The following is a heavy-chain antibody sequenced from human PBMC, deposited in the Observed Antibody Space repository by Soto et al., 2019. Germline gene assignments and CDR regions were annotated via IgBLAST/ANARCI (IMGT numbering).Heavy chain of an antibody. V-gene: IGHV6-1*01. CDR1: GDSVSSNSAA. J-gene: IGHJ5*02. CDR2: TYYRSKWYY. Sequence: SPTLSLTCVISGDSVSSNSAAWNWIRQSPSRGLEWLGRTYYRSKWYYDYAVSMRSRITINSDTSKNQFSLQLTSVTPEDTAVYFCARDPDNWFDPWGQGSLLTVSS. CDR3: ARDPDNWFDP.